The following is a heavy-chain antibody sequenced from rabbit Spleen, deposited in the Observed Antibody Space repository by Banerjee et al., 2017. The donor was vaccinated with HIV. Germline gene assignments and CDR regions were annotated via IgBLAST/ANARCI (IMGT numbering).Heavy chain of an antibody. CDR2: IYAGSSGST. Sequence: QSLEESGGDLVKPGASLTLTCTASGFSFSSGYDMCWVRQAPGKGLEWIACIYAGSSGSTYYASWAKGRFTISKTSSTTVTLQMTSLTVADTATYFCARDTSSSFSSYGMDLWGPGTLVTVS. J-gene: IGHJ6*01. CDR1: GFSFSSGYD. D-gene: IGHD1-1*01. V-gene: IGHV1S40*01. CDR3: ARDTSSSFSSYGMDL.